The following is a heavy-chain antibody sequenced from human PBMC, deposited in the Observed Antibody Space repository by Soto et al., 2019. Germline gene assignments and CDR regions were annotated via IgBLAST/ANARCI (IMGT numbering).Heavy chain of an antibody. CDR1: GFTFSNHY. CDR3: ARDPQYRSG. Sequence: GGSLRLSCVASGFTFSNHYMHWVRQAPGKGLVWVSRISSDGSNTRYADSVKGRFTISRDNAKNTLYLQMSSLRAEDTAVFYCARDPQYRSGWGQGTLVTVYS. D-gene: IGHD6-19*01. CDR2: ISSDGSNT. V-gene: IGHV3-74*01. J-gene: IGHJ4*02.